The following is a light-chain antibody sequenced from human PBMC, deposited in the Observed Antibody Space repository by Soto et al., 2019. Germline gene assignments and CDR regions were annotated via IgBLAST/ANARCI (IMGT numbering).Light chain of an antibody. CDR1: NSNIGTGYD. CDR3: QSYDSRLSGSV. J-gene: IGLJ2*01. V-gene: IGLV1-40*01. CDR2: GNN. Sequence: QSVLTQPPSVSGAPGQRVTISCTGSNSNIGTGYDVHWYQRLPGTAPKLLIYGNNNRPSGVPDRFSGSRSGTSASLGITGLQAEDEADYYCQSYDSRLSGSVFGGGTKLTVL.